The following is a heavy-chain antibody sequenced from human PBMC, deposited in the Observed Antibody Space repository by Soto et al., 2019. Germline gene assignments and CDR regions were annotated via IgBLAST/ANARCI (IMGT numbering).Heavy chain of an antibody. Sequence: GGSLRLSCAASGFTFSSYSMSWVGQAPGKGLEWVSAISGSGGSTYYADSVKGRFTISRDNSKNTLYLQMNSLRAEDTAVYYCAKACSSTSYYYYYMDVWGKGTTVTVSS. CDR2: ISGSGGST. D-gene: IGHD2-2*01. CDR1: GFTFSSYS. J-gene: IGHJ6*03. V-gene: IGHV3-23*01. CDR3: AKACSSTSYYYYYMDV.